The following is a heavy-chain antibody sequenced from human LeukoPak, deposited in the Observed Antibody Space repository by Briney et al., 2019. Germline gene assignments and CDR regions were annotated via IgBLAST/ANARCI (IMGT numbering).Heavy chain of an antibody. Sequence: SETLSLTCTVSGGSITTYYWSWIRQPPGKGLEWIGYISKSGNTNYNPSLKSRVTIFGDTSKNQFFLRLTSVTAADTAVYYCARARYVNSFYAFDIWGQGTMVAVSS. CDR2: ISKSGNT. D-gene: IGHD3-9*01. CDR1: GGSITTYY. V-gene: IGHV4-59*01. J-gene: IGHJ3*02. CDR3: ARARYVNSFYAFDI.